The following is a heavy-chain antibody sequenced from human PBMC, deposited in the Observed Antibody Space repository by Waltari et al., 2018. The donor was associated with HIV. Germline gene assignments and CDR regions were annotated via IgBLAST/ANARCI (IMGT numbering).Heavy chain of an antibody. CDR3: ARTYHYYYYYGMDV. J-gene: IGHJ6*02. D-gene: IGHD2-15*01. CDR1: GCTFSRYS. Sequence: EVQLVESGGGLVKHGGSLRLSCAASGCTFSRYSRNWVRQAPGKGLEWFSSISGSSSYINYADSVKCRFTISRDNAKNSLYLQMNSLRAEDTAVYYCARTYHYYYYYGMDVWGQGTTVTVSS. V-gene: IGHV3-21*01. CDR2: ISGSSSYI.